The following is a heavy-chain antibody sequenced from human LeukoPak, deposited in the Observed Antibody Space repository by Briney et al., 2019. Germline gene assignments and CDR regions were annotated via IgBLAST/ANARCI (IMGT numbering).Heavy chain of an antibody. J-gene: IGHJ4*02. CDR1: GFTFSSYG. D-gene: IGHD3-10*01. Sequence: GGSLRLSCAASGFTFSSYGMHWVRQAPGKGLEWVAFIRYDGSNKYYADSVKGRFTISRDNSKNTLYLQMNSLRAEDTAVYYCAKGDLLYGSGSVIDYWGQGTLVTVSS. CDR3: AKGDLLYGSGSVIDY. CDR2: IRYDGSNK. V-gene: IGHV3-30*02.